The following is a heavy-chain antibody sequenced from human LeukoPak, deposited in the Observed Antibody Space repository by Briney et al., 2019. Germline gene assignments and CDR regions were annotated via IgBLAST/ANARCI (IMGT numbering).Heavy chain of an antibody. Sequence: GGSLRLSCAASGFTFSSYWMHWVRQAPGKGLVWVSRINSDGSSTSYADSVKGRFTISRDNSKNTLYLQMNSLRAEDTAVYYCARPWGDVSIATWFSPWGQGTLVTVSS. CDR1: GFTFSSYW. J-gene: IGHJ5*02. CDR3: ARPWGDVSIATWFSP. V-gene: IGHV3-74*01. CDR2: INSDGSST. D-gene: IGHD3-16*01.